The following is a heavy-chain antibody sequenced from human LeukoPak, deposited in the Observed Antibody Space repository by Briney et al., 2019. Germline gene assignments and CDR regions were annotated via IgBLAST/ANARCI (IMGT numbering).Heavy chain of an antibody. D-gene: IGHD3-10*01. V-gene: IGHV1-2*02. CDR1: GYTFTGYY. Sequence: ASVKVSCKASGYTFTGYYMHWVRQAPGQGLEWMGWINPNSGGTNYAQKFQGRVTMTRDTSISTAYMELSRLRSDDTAVYYCARWYGSGSYGPTPKYYYYMDVWGKGTTVTVSS. CDR2: INPNSGGT. CDR3: ARWYGSGSYGPTPKYYYYMDV. J-gene: IGHJ6*03.